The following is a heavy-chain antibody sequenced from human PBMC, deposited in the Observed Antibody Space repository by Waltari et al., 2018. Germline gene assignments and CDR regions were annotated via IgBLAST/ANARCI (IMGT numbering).Heavy chain of an antibody. J-gene: IGHJ4*02. Sequence: EVQLLESGGGLVQPGGSLRLSCAASGFTFSSYAMSWVRQAPGKGLEWVSAIRGSGGSTYYADAVKGRFTISRDNSKNTLYLQMNSLRAEDTAVYYCAKGFERVVVAAIDPFDYWGQGTLVTVSS. V-gene: IGHV3-23*01. CDR2: IRGSGGST. CDR3: AKGFERVVVAAIDPFDY. CDR1: GFTFSSYA. D-gene: IGHD2-15*01.